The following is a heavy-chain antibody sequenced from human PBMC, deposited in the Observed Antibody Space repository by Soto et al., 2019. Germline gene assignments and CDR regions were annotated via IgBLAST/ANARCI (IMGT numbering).Heavy chain of an antibody. J-gene: IGHJ6*02. V-gene: IGHV4-34*01. Sequence: KTSETLSLTCAVYGGSFSGYYWSWIRQPPGKGLEWIGEINHSGSTNYNPSLKSRVTISVDTSKNQFSLKLSSVTAADTAVYYCARGFTIFGVVISLYYYGMDVWGQGTAVTVSS. CDR3: ARGFTIFGVVISLYYYGMDV. D-gene: IGHD3-3*01. CDR2: INHSGST. CDR1: GGSFSGYY.